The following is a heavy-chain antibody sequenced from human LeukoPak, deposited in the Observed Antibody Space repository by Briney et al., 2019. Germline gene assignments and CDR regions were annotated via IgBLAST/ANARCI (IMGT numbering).Heavy chain of an antibody. CDR1: GYTFTGYN. J-gene: IGHJ4*02. CDR2: INPNSGDT. Sequence: ASVKVSCKASGYTFTGYNMHWVRQAPGQGLEWMGWINPNSGDTNYAQNFQGRVTMTRDTSISTAYMELSRLRSDDTAVYYCARGFVGSYFTDYWGQGTLVTVSS. CDR3: ARGFVGSYFTDY. D-gene: IGHD1-26*01. V-gene: IGHV1-2*02.